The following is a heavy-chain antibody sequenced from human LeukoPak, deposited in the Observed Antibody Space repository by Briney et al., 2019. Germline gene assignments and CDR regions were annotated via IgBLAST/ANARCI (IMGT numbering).Heavy chain of an antibody. CDR3: ASAYYGSGSYYKDY. J-gene: IGHJ4*02. CDR1: GGSFSGYY. V-gene: IGHV4-34*01. D-gene: IGHD3-10*01. CDR2: INHSGST. Sequence: SETLSLTCVVYGGSFSGYYWSWIRQPPGKGLEWIGEINHSGSTNYNPSLKSRVTISVDTSENQFSLKLSSVTAADTAVYYCASAYYGSGSYYKDYWGQGTLVTVSS.